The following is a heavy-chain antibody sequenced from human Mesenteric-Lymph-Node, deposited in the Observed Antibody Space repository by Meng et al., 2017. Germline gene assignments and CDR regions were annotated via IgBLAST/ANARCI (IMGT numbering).Heavy chain of an antibody. D-gene: IGHD1-26*01. Sequence: QGQRQEPGPGLVKPSQTLSLTCTVSGGSISSGDYYWSWIRQPPGKGLEWIGCIYYSGSTYYNPSLKGRVTISVDTSKNQFSLNLSSVTAADTAVYYCARGQRSYSGSYPEWFDPWGQGTLVTVSS. CDR2: IYYSGST. CDR1: GGSISSGDYY. CDR3: ARGQRSYSGSYPEWFDP. V-gene: IGHV4-30-4*01. J-gene: IGHJ5*02.